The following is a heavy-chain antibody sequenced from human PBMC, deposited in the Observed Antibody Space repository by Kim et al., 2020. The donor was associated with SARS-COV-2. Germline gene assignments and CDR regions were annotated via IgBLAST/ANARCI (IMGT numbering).Heavy chain of an antibody. CDR2: IYYSGST. D-gene: IGHD6-19*01. Sequence: SETLSLTCTVSGGSVSSGSYYWSWIRQPPGKGLEWIGYIYYSGSTNYNPSLKSRVTISVDTSKNQFSLKLSSVTAADTAVYYCARDEVAGTGFDYWGQGTLVTVSS. V-gene: IGHV4-61*01. J-gene: IGHJ4*02. CDR1: GGSVSSGSYY. CDR3: ARDEVAGTGFDY.